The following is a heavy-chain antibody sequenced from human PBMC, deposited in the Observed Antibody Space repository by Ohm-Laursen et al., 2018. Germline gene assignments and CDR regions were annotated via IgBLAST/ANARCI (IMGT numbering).Heavy chain of an antibody. Sequence: SLRLSCTASGFTFSSYDMHWVRQATGKGLEWVSAIGTAGDTYYPGSVKGRFTISRENAKNSLYLQMNSLRAGDTAVYYCARASGYSYGGGFDYWGQGTLVTVSS. CDR2: IGTAGDT. J-gene: IGHJ4*02. D-gene: IGHD5-18*01. CDR3: ARASGYSYGGGFDY. CDR1: GFTFSSYD. V-gene: IGHV3-13*01.